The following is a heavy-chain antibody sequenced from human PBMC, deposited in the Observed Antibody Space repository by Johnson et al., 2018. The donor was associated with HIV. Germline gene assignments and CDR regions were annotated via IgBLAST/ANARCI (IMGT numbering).Heavy chain of an antibody. D-gene: IGHD4-17*01. CDR1: EFTFSKYA. V-gene: IGHV3-23*04. CDR3: ARLRRQKGGGAFDV. J-gene: IGHJ3*01. CDR2: ISGGGGSA. Sequence: VQLVESGGGLIQPGGSLRLSCAASEFTFSKYAMSWVRQAPGKGLEWVSGISGGGGSAYYSDSVQGRFTISSDTSKNTVDLQMNSLRDVDTAVYYCARLRRQKGGGAFDVWGQGTLVTVSS.